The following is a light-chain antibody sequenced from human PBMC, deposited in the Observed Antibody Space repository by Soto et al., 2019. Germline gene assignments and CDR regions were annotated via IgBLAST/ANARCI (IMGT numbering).Light chain of an antibody. V-gene: IGKV3-11*01. J-gene: IGKJ1*01. Sequence: EIVLTQSPATLSLSPGERATLSCRASQSVSTFLAWYQQKPGQAPRLLIYDASNRASGIPARFSGSGSGTDFTITISSLEPEDFEAYYCQQRINWPRTFGQGTKVDIK. CDR1: QSVSTF. CDR3: QQRINWPRT. CDR2: DAS.